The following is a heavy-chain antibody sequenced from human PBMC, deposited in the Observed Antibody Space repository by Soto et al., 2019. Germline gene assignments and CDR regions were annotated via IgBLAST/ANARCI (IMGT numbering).Heavy chain of an antibody. J-gene: IGHJ6*03. CDR1: GGSISSSSYY. CDR3: ASGVVPAAIIRGNYYYYMDV. D-gene: IGHD2-2*01. V-gene: IGHV4-39*07. CDR2: IYYSGST. Sequence: SETLSLTCTVPGGSISSSSYYWGWIRQPPGKGLEWIGNIYYSGSTNYNPSLKSRVTISVDTSKNQFSLKLSSVTAADTAVYYCASGVVPAAIIRGNYYYYMDVWGKGTTVTVSS.